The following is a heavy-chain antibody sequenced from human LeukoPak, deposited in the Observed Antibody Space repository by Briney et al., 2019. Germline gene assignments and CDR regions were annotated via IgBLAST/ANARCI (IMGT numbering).Heavy chain of an antibody. CDR3: ARDVTGYCINSTCYAAFDI. Sequence: ASVKVSCKASGYTFTGYYIHWVRQAPGQGLEWMGRINSNTGDTNYAQKFQGRVTMTRDTSISTAYMELSRLRSDDTAVYYCARDVTGYCINSTCYAAFDIWGQGTMVTVSS. D-gene: IGHD2-8*01. CDR1: GYTFTGYY. V-gene: IGHV1-2*06. CDR2: INSNTGDT. J-gene: IGHJ3*02.